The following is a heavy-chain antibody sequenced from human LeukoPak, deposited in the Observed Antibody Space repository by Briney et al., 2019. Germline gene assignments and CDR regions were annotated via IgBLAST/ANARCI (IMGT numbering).Heavy chain of an antibody. J-gene: IGHJ6*04. V-gene: IGHV4-4*02. CDR3: ARVRTLEWPPYYYYGMDV. CDR1: GGSISSSNW. CDR2: IYHSGST. Sequence: SETLSLTCAVSGGSISSSNWWGWVRQPPGKGLEWIGEIYHSGSTNYNPSLKSRVTISVDKSKNQFSLKLSSVTAADTAVYYCARVRTLEWPPYYYYGMDVWGKGTTVTVSS. D-gene: IGHD3-3*01.